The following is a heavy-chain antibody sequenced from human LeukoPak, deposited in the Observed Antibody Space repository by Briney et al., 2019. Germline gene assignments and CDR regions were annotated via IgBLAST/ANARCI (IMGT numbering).Heavy chain of an antibody. D-gene: IGHD6-19*01. V-gene: IGHV3-23*01. CDR3: AKELSGWYDWFDP. Sequence: GGSLRLSCAASGFTFSSYAMSWVRQAPGQGLEWVSTITGSGGSTYYADSVKGRFTISRDNSKNMLYLQMNSLRAEDTAVYYCAKELSGWYDWFDPWGQGTLVTVSS. J-gene: IGHJ5*02. CDR1: GFTFSSYA. CDR2: ITGSGGST.